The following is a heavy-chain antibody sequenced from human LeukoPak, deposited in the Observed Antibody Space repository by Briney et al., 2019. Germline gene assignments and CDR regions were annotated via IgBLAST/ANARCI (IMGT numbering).Heavy chain of an antibody. J-gene: IGHJ3*02. CDR2: INPSGGST. V-gene: IGHV1-46*01. Sequence: ASVKVSCKASGYTFTSYSMHWVRQAPGQGLEWMGIINPSGGSTSYAQKFQGRVTMTRDTSTSTVYMELSSLRSEDTAVYYCARDFNEPNDDFDIWGQGTMVTVSS. CDR3: ARDFNEPNDDFDI. D-gene: IGHD1-1*01. CDR1: GYTFTSYS.